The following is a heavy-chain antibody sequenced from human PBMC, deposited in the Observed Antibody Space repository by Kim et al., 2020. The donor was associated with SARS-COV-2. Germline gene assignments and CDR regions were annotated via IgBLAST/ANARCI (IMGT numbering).Heavy chain of an antibody. CDR3: TTASKTTLGATFDY. V-gene: IGHV3-15*01. CDR1: GFTFTNAW. D-gene: IGHD1-26*01. CDR2: IKTEADGGTT. Sequence: GGSLRLFCAVSGFTFTNAWMSWVRQASGKGLEWVGHIKTEADGGTTDYAAPVKGRFTISRDDSKNTLYLQMNSLETEDTAIYYCTTASKTTLGATFDYWGQGPLVTVSS. J-gene: IGHJ4*02.